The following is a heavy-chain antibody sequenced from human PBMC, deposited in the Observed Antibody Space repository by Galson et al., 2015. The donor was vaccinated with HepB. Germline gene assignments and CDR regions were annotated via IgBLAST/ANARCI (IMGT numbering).Heavy chain of an antibody. J-gene: IGHJ5*02. CDR1: GFTFSTYA. CDR2: IWYDGTNK. Sequence: SLRLSCAASGFTFSTYAMHWVRQAPGKGLEWVAVIWYDGTNKYYGDSVKGRFTLSRDNSKNTLYLQMNSLRAEDTAVYYCARDLSKNWFDPWGQGTLVTVSS. D-gene: IGHD2/OR15-2a*01. CDR3: ARDLSKNWFDP. V-gene: IGHV3-33*01.